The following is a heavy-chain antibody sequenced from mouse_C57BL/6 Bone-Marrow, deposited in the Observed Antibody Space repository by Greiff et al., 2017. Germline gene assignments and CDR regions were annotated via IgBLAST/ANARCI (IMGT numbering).Heavy chain of an antibody. V-gene: IGHV5-15*01. J-gene: IGHJ3*01. CDR3: ARKGGWDVFAY. CDR2: ISNLAYSI. CDR1: GFTFSDYG. D-gene: IGHD4-1*01. Sequence: EVQVVESGGGLVQPGGSLKLSCAASGFTFSDYGMAWVRQAPRKGPEWVAFISNLAYSIYYADTVTGRFTISRENAKNTLYLEMSSLRAEDTAMYYCARKGGWDVFAYWGQGTLVTVSA.